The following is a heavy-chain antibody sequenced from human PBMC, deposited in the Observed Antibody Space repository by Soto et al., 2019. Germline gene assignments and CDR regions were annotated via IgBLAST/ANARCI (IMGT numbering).Heavy chain of an antibody. D-gene: IGHD6-19*01. J-gene: IGHJ4*02. CDR1: GFTFSNFA. V-gene: IGHV3-23*01. CDR3: AKSVPGWYFADY. Sequence: PGGSLRLSCAASGFTFSNFAMTWVRQAPGKGPEWVAAITGSNTHITHYADSVKGRFTISRDDSKNTLFLQMNSLRADDTAVYYCAKSVPGWYFADYWGQGTLVTVSS. CDR2: ITGSNTHIT.